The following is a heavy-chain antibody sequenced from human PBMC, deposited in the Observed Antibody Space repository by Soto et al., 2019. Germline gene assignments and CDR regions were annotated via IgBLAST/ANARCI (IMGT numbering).Heavy chain of an antibody. J-gene: IGHJ4*02. D-gene: IGHD3-10*01. Sequence: SETLSLTCTVSGGSISRGGYYWSWIRQHPGKGLEWIGYIYYSGSTYYNPSLKSRVTISVDTSKNQFSLKLSSVTAADTAVYYCARVSGALWRFDYWGQGTLVTVSS. CDR1: GGSISRGGYY. V-gene: IGHV4-31*03. CDR2: IYYSGST. CDR3: ARVSGALWRFDY.